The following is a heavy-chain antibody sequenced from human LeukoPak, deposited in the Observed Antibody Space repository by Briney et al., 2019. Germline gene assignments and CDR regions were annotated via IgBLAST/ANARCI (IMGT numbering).Heavy chain of an antibody. D-gene: IGHD3-10*01. CDR1: GFTFSSYA. J-gene: IGHJ4*02. CDR2: ISGSGGST. Sequence: GGSLRLSCAASGFTFSSYAMSWVRQAPGKGLEWVSAISGSGGSTYYADSVKGRFTISRDNSKNTLYLQMNSLRAEDTAVYYCAKDMEGGYYGSGSPLDYWGQGTLVTVSS. CDR3: AKDMEGGYYGSGSPLDY. V-gene: IGHV3-23*01.